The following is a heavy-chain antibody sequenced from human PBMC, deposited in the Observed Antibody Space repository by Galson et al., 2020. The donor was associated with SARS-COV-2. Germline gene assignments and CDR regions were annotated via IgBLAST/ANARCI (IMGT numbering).Heavy chain of an antibody. CDR3: ARDVDPYSSRWYYFDY. V-gene: IGHV3-48*03. Sequence: GGSLRLSCAASGFTFSSYEMNWVRQAPGMGLEWVSYISSSGGIIYYADSVKGRFTISRDNAKNSLYLQMNSLRAADTAVYYCARDVDPYSSRWYYFDYWGQGTLVTVSS. D-gene: IGHD6-13*01. J-gene: IGHJ4*02. CDR2: ISSSGGII. CDR1: GFTFSSYE.